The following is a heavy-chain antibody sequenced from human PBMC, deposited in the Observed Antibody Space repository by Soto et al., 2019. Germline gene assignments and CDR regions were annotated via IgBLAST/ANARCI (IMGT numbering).Heavy chain of an antibody. CDR2: ISYDGSNK. CDR3: AKDNSPSGYYFSYSNYSGMDV. D-gene: IGHD3-3*01. Sequence: PGGSLRLSCAASGFTFSSYGMHWVRQAPGKGLEWVAVISYDGSNKYYAASVKGRFSVSRDNSKNTLYLQMNSLRAEDTAVYYCAKDNSPSGYYFSYSNYSGMDVWGQGTTDTVSS. J-gene: IGHJ6*02. CDR1: GFTFSSYG. V-gene: IGHV3-30*18.